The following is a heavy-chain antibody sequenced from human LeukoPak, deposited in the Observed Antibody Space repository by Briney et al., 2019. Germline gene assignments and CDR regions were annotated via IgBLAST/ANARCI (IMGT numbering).Heavy chain of an antibody. D-gene: IGHD3-22*01. CDR3: AKHSYYDSSGYYPDAFDI. CDR1: GFTFSTYG. Sequence: GGTLRLSCAASGFTFSTYGMSWVRQAPGKGLEWVSAISGSGGSSYHADSVKGRFTISRDNSKNTLYLQMNSLRAEDTAVYYCAKHSYYDSSGYYPDAFDIWGQGTMVTVSS. CDR2: ISGSGGSS. V-gene: IGHV3-23*01. J-gene: IGHJ3*02.